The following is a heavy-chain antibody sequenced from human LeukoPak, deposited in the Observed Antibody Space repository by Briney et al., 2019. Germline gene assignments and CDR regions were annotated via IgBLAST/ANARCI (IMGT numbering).Heavy chain of an antibody. J-gene: IGHJ4*02. CDR2: IYYSGST. D-gene: IGHD3/OR15-3a*01. Sequence: SETLSLTCTVSGGSISSYYWSWIRQPPGKGLEWIGYIYYSGSTNYNPSLKSRVTISVDTSKNQFSLKLSSVTAADTAVYYCARLLDGDFDYWGQGTLVTVSS. V-gene: IGHV4-59*08. CDR3: ARLLDGDFDY. CDR1: GGSISSYY.